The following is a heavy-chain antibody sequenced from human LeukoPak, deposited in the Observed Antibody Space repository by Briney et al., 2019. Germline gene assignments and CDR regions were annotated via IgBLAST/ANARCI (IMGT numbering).Heavy chain of an antibody. CDR2: ISYDGSNK. Sequence: GGSLRLSCAASGFTFSSYAMHWVRQAPGKGLEWVAVISYDGSNKYYADSVKGRFTSSRDNSKNTLYLQMNSRRAEDTAVYYCARAFGTSGYWGQGTLVTVSS. CDR3: ARAFGTSGY. J-gene: IGHJ4*02. D-gene: IGHD1-1*01. CDR1: GFTFSSYA. V-gene: IGHV3-30-3*01.